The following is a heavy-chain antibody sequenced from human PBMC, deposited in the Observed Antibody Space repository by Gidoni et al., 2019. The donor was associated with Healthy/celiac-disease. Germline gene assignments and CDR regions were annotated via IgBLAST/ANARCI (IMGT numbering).Heavy chain of an antibody. V-gene: IGHV3-23*01. CDR1: GFTFSSYA. CDR2: ISGSGGRT. D-gene: IGHD4-17*01. CDR3: AKDPYYGDYHYYYYGMDV. J-gene: IGHJ6*02. Sequence: EVQLLESGGGLVQPGGSLRLSCAASGFTFSSYAMSWVRQAPGKGLEWVSAISGSGGRTYYADSVKGRFTISRDNSKNTLYLQMNSLRAEDTAVYYCAKDPYYGDYHYYYYGMDVWGQGTTVTVSS.